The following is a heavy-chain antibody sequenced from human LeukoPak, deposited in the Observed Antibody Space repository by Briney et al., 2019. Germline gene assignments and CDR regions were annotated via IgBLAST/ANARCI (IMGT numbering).Heavy chain of an antibody. CDR2: IYYSGST. J-gene: IGHJ4*02. CDR1: GGSLSSGDYY. Sequence: SETLSLTCTVSGGSLSSGDYYWSWIRQPPGKGLEWIGYIYYSGSTYYNPSLKSRVTISVDTSKNQFSLKLSSVTAADTAVYYCARRGNDFWSGYYQVPYYFDYWGQGTLVTVSS. CDR3: ARRGNDFWSGYYQVPYYFDY. V-gene: IGHV4-30-4*01. D-gene: IGHD3-3*01.